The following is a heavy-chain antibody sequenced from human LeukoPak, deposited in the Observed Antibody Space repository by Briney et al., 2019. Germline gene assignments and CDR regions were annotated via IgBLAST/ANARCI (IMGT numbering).Heavy chain of an antibody. V-gene: IGHV3-74*01. CDR2: INTDGRIT. CDR1: GFTFSSYW. CDR3: ARDLRGARDY. D-gene: IGHD1-26*01. Sequence: GGSLRLSCAASGFTFSSYWMHWVRQAPGKGLVWVSRINTDGRITNYADSVKGRFTISRDNAKNTLYLRMNSLRAEDTALYYCARDLRGARDYWGQRTLVTVSS. J-gene: IGHJ4*02.